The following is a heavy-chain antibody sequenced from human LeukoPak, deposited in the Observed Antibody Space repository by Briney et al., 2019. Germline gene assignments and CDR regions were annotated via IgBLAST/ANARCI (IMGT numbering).Heavy chain of an antibody. CDR2: IWYDGSNK. CDR1: GFSLSNYG. J-gene: IGHJ4*02. Sequence: GRSLRLSCAASGFSLSNYGMHWVRQAPGKGLEWVAVIWYDGSNKYYADSVKGRFTISRDNSKNTLYLQMNSLRAEDTAVYYCAKDRGGYYYYFDYWGQGTLVTVSS. V-gene: IGHV3-33*06. D-gene: IGHD3-22*01. CDR3: AKDRGGYYYYFDY.